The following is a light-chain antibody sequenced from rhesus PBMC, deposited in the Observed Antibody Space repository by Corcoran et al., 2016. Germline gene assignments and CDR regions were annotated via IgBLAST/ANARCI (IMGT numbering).Light chain of an antibody. Sequence: DIQMSQSPSSLSASVGDKVTITCHASQDISSWLAWYQQKPGKAPKPLIDSASSLQSGVPARFSGGGSGTHYTLTITSLPPEDFATYYCQQYDDFPLTFGGGTKVEIK. CDR1: QDISSW. CDR3: QQYDDFPLT. J-gene: IGKJ4*01. CDR2: SAS. V-gene: IGKV1-19*01.